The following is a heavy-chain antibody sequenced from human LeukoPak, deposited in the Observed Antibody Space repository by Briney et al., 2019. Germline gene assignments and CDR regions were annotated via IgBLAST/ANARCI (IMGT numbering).Heavy chain of an antibody. V-gene: IGHV3-7*01. D-gene: IGHD2-2*03. CDR3: ASGYCSSTSCYSDWFDP. CDR2: INHNGNVN. J-gene: IGHJ5*02. CDR1: GFTFSSYW. Sequence: GGSLRLSCAASGFTFSSYWMNWARQAPGKGLEWVASINHNGNVNYYVDSVKGRFTISRDNSKNTLYLQMNSLRAEDTAVYYCASGYCSSTSCYSDWFDPWGQGTLVTVSS.